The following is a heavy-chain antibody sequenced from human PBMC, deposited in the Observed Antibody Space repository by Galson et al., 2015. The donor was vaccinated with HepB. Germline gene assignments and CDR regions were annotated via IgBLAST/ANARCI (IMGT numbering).Heavy chain of an antibody. J-gene: IGHJ4*02. Sequence: SLRLSCAASGFTFSTYGMHWVRQAPGKGLEWVAVIPYDGSNKYYADSVKGRFTISRDKSKNTLYLQMNSLRAEDTAVYYCAYSDYNYYLTPIFGYWDQGTLVTVSS. V-gene: IGHV3-30*03. D-gene: IGHD3-22*01. CDR3: AYSDYNYYLTPIFGY. CDR1: GFTFSTYG. CDR2: IPYDGSNK.